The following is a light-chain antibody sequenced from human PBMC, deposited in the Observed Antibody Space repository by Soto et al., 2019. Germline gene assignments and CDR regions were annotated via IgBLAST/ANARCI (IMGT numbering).Light chain of an antibody. V-gene: IGLV2-8*01. CDR1: SSDVGAYNS. J-gene: IGLJ2*01. CDR2: EVN. CDR3: GAYTGSSNML. Sequence: QSALTQPPSASGSPGQSVSISCTGTSSDVGAYNSVSWYQQYPGKAPKLILYEVNRRPSGVPDRFSGSKSGNTASLTVSGLQADDEAHYCCGAYTGSSNMLFGGGTKLTVL.